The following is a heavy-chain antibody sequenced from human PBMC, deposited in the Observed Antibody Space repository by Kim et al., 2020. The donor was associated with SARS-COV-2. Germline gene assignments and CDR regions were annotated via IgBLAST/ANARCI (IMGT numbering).Heavy chain of an antibody. D-gene: IGHD6-19*01. CDR1: GYTFTSYD. CDR2: VNPYSGNT. V-gene: IGHV1-8*01. CDR3: ATGPSGWYDY. Sequence: ASVKVSCKASGYTFTSYDINRVRQATGQGLEWMGWVNPYSGNTGYAQKFQDRVMMTRDTAMNTAYMELSSLRSEDTAVYYCATGPSGWYDYWGQGPLVT. J-gene: IGHJ4*02.